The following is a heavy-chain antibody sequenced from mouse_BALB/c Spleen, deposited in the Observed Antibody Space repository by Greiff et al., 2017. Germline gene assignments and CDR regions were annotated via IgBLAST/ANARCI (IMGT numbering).Heavy chain of an antibody. CDR1: GFTFSSYA. CDR3: ARGPYYGNLYAMDY. D-gene: IGHD2-1*01. J-gene: IGHJ4*01. CDR2: ISSGGST. V-gene: IGHV5-6-5*01. Sequence: EVQLVESGGGLVKPGGSLKLSCAASGFTFSSYAMSWVRQTPEKRLEWVASISSGGSTYYPDSVKGRFTISRDNARNILYLQMSSLRSEDTAMYYCARGPYYGNLYAMDYWGQGTSVTVSS.